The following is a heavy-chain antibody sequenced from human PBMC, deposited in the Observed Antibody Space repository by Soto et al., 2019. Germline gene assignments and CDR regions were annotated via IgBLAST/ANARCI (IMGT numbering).Heavy chain of an antibody. CDR3: ARGPGITMVRGVMYGYYYYYGMDV. Sequence: SETLSLTCAVYGGSISGYYWSWIRQPPGKGLEWIGEINHSGSTNYNPSLKSRVTISVDTSKNQFSLKLSSVTAADTAVYYCARGPGITMVRGVMYGYYYYYGMDVWGQGTTVTVSS. D-gene: IGHD3-10*01. J-gene: IGHJ6*02. CDR1: GGSISGYY. V-gene: IGHV4-34*01. CDR2: INHSGST.